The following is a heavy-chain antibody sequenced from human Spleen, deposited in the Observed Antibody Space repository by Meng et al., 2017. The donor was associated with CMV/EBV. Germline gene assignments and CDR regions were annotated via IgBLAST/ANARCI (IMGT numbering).Heavy chain of an antibody. V-gene: IGHV3-20*04. CDR1: GFTFSSYW. Sequence: GESLKISCAASGFTFSSYWMSWVRQAPGKGLEWVSGINWNGGSTGYADSVKGRFTISRDNAKNSLYLQMNSLRAEDTALYYCARDSLYGVAFYGMDVWGQGTTVTVSS. D-gene: IGHD3-10*02. J-gene: IGHJ6*02. CDR2: INWNGGST. CDR3: ARDSLYGVAFYGMDV.